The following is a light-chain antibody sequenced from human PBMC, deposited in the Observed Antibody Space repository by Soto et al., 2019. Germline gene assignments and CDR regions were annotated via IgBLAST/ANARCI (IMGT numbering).Light chain of an antibody. J-gene: IGKJ3*01. CDR2: GAS. CDR3: QQYGSFLFT. Sequence: EIVLTQSPGTLSLSPGERATLSCRASQSVSSSYLAWYQQKPGQAPRLLIYGASSRTTGIPDRFSGSGSGTDFTLTISRLEPQDFALYYCQQYGSFLFTFGPGTKLDI. V-gene: IGKV3-20*01. CDR1: QSVSSSY.